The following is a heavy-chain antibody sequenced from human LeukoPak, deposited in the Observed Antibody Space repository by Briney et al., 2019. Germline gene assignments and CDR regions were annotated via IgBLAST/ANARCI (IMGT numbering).Heavy chain of an antibody. CDR2: IYSGGST. CDR3: ARERNLEIAVAGTIFNY. J-gene: IGHJ4*02. CDR1: GFTVSSNY. V-gene: IGHV3-66*01. Sequence: GGSLRLSCAVSGFTVSSNYMSWVRQAPGKGLEWVSVIYSGGSTYYADSVKGRFTISRDNSKNTLYLQMKSLRAEDTAVYYCARERNLEIAVAGTIFNYWGQGTLVTVSS. D-gene: IGHD6-19*01.